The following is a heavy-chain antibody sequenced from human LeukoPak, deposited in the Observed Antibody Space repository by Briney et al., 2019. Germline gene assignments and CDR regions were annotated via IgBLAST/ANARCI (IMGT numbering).Heavy chain of an antibody. V-gene: IGHV4-30-4*01. CDR3: ARDHLPYGMDV. CDR1: GGSISSGDYY. J-gene: IGHJ6*02. CDR2: IYYSGST. Sequence: PSQTLSLTCTVSGGSISSGDYYWSWIRQPPGTGLEWIGYIYYSGSTYYNSSLKSRVTISVDTSKNQFSLKLSSVTAADTAVYYCARDHLPYGMDVWGQGTTVTVSS.